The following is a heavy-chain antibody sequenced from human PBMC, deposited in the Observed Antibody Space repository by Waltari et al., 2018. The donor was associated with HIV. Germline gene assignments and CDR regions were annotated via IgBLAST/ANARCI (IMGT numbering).Heavy chain of an antibody. CDR1: GYSFTSYW. Sequence: EVQLVQSGAEVKKPGESLRISCKGSGYSFTSYWISWVRQMPGKGLEWMGRIDPSDSYTNYSPSFQGHVTISADKSISTAYLQWSSLKASDTAMYYCARRGGFGELKTPGGWFDPWGQGTLVTVSS. J-gene: IGHJ5*02. V-gene: IGHV5-10-1*01. D-gene: IGHD3-10*01. CDR2: IDPSDSYT. CDR3: ARRGGFGELKTPGGWFDP.